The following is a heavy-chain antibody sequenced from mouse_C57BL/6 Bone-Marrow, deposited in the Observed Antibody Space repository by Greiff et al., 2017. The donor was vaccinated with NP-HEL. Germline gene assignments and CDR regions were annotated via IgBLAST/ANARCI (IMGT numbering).Heavy chain of an antibody. V-gene: IGHV1-81*01. CDR2: IYPRSGNT. Sequence: VQLQQSGAELARPGASVKLSCKASGYTFTSYGISWVKQRTGQGLEWIGEIYPRSGNTYYNEKFKGKATLTADKSSSTAYMELRSLTSEDSAVYFCARMGTLAWFAYWGQGTLVTVSA. CDR1: GYTFTSYG. CDR3: ARMGTLAWFAY. D-gene: IGHD4-1*01. J-gene: IGHJ3*01.